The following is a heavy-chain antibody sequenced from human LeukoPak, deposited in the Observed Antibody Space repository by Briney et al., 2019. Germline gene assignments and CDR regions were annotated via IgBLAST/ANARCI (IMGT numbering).Heavy chain of an antibody. CDR3: ARDKMATTIGHWFDT. J-gene: IGHJ5*02. V-gene: IGHV1-2*02. D-gene: IGHD5-24*01. Sequence: ASVKVSCKASGYTFTGSYLHGVRQAPRQGLEWMGWIKPNSGGTNYAHKSQGRVTMPRATSISTVYMELSGLTSDDTAVYYCARDKMATTIGHWFDTWGPGTLVTASS. CDR2: IKPNSGGT. CDR1: GYTFTGSY.